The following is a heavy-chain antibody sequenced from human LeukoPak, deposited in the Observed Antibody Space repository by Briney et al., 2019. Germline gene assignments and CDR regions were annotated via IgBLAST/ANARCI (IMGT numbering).Heavy chain of an antibody. D-gene: IGHD1-26*01. CDR1: GGSFSGYY. V-gene: IGHV4-34*01. J-gene: IGHJ4*02. Sequence: SETLSLTCAVYGGSFSGYYWSWIRQPPGKGLEWIGEINHSGSTNYNPSLKSRVTISVDTSKNQFSLKLSSVTAADTAVYYCARGARIVAFWGQGTLVTVSS. CDR3: ARGARIVAF. CDR2: INHSGST.